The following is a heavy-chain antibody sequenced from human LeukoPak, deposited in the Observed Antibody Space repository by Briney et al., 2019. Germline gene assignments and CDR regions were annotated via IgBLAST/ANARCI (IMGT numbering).Heavy chain of an antibody. V-gene: IGHV4-59*08. CDR3: ARHAPATNAFDI. CDR2: IYYSGST. Sequence: SETLSLTCTVSGGSISSYYWSWIRQPPGKGLEWIGYIYYSGSTNYNPSLKSRVTISVDTSKNQFSLKLSSVTAADTAVYYCARHAPATNAFDIWGQGTMVTVSS. CDR1: GGSISSYY. J-gene: IGHJ3*02.